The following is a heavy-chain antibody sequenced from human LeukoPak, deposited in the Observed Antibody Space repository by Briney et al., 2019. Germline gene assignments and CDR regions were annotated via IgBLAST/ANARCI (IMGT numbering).Heavy chain of an antibody. Sequence: ASLKVSCKTSGYTFTGSYMHWVRQAPRQGLEWLGWINPNSGGTNYAQKFQGRVTMTRDTSISTAYMELSRLRSDDTAVYYCARAFSSDYHDFDYWGQGTLVTVSS. J-gene: IGHJ4*02. D-gene: IGHD3-10*01. CDR3: ARAFSSDYHDFDY. CDR2: INPNSGGT. V-gene: IGHV1-2*02. CDR1: GYTFTGSY.